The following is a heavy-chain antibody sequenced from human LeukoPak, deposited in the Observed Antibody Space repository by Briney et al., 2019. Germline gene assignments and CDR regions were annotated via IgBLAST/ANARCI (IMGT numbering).Heavy chain of an antibody. D-gene: IGHD3-22*01. CDR3: TRNWVVVITLPNY. V-gene: IGHV3-49*03. Sequence: PGGSLRLSCTASGFTFGDYAMSWFRQAPGKGLEWVGFIRSKAYGGTTEYAASVKGRFTISRDDSKSIAYLQMNSLKTEDTAVYYCTRNWVVVITLPNYWGQGTLVTVSS. CDR1: GFTFGDYA. J-gene: IGHJ4*02. CDR2: IRSKAYGGTT.